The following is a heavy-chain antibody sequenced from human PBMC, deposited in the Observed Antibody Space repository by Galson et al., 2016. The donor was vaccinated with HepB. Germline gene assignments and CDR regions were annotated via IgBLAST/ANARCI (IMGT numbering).Heavy chain of an antibody. D-gene: IGHD6-13*01. CDR3: VRRSIETTGIVGFDY. CDR2: IYPGDSDT. J-gene: IGHJ4*02. CDR1: GYSFTSYW. Sequence: QSGAEVKKPGESLKISCKASGYSFTSYWIGWVRQMPGKGLEWMGVIYPGDSDTRYSPSFQGQVAISADKSITTAYLQWSSLKASDTAMYYCVRRSIETTGIVGFDYWGQGTLVTVSS. V-gene: IGHV5-51*01.